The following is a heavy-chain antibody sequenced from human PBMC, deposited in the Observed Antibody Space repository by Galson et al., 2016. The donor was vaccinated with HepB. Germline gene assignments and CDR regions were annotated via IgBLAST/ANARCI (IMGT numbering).Heavy chain of an antibody. V-gene: IGHV1-18*01. CDR2: ISAYNENT. Sequence: VKVSCKASGYTFSNHGFSWVRQAPGQGLEWMGWISAYNENTYYAQKFQGRVTMSTDTSTSTAYMELRSLRFDDTAVYYCARDGGGDLFDPWGQGTLVTFSS. J-gene: IGHJ5*02. CDR3: ARDGGGDLFDP. CDR1: GYTFSNHG. D-gene: IGHD2-21*02.